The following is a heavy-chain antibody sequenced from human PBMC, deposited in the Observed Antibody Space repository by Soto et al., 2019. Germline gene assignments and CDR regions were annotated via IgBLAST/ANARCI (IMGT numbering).Heavy chain of an antibody. CDR2: IKQDGSEK. D-gene: IGHD3-10*01. V-gene: IGHV3-7*01. CDR1: GFTFSSYW. CDR3: ARGYGSGSRDYYYYYMDV. Sequence: EVQLVESGGGLVQPGGSLRLSCAASGFTFSSYWMSWVRQAPGKGLEWVANIKQDGSEKYYVDSVKGRFTISRDNAKNSLYLQMNSLRAEDTAVYYCARGYGSGSRDYYYYYMDVWSKGTTVTVSS. J-gene: IGHJ6*03.